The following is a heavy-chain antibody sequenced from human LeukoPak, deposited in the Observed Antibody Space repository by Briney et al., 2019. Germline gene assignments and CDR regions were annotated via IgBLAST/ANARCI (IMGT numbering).Heavy chain of an antibody. CDR3: ARGPYYASGTYYNVDY. D-gene: IGHD3-10*01. J-gene: IGHJ4*02. CDR1: GFTFDDHG. V-gene: IGHV3-20*04. Sequence: PGGSLRLSCAASGFTFDDHGMSWVRQAPGKGLEWVSGINWHGGSTGYAGSVKGRFTISRDNAKNSLYPHMNSLRAEDTAFYYCARGPYYASGTYYNVDYWGRGTLVTVSS. CDR2: INWHGGST.